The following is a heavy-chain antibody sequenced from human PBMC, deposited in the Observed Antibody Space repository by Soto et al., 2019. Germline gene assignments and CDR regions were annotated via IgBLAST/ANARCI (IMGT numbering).Heavy chain of an antibody. J-gene: IGHJ5*02. V-gene: IGHV1-2*04. CDR1: GYTFTGYY. CDR3: ARTLYDLLNGSVYNRFAP. Sequence: ASVKVSCKASGYTFTGYYMHWVRQAPGQGLEWMGWINPNSGGTNYAQKFQGWVTMTRDTSISTAYMELSRLRSEDTAVYYCARTLYDLLNGSVYNRFAPWGQGTLVTVSS. D-gene: IGHD3-9*01. CDR2: INPNSGGT.